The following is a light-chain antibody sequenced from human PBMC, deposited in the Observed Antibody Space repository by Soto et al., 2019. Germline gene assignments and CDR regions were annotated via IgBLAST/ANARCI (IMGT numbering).Light chain of an antibody. V-gene: IGKV3-15*01. Sequence: EIVMTQSPATLSVSPGESATLSCRASQSVSSNLAWYQQKPGQAPRLLIYGAPTRATGIPARFSGSGSGTEFTLTISSLQSEDFAVYYCQQYNNWLPLTFGGGTKVDIK. CDR3: QQYNNWLPLT. CDR1: QSVSSN. J-gene: IGKJ4*01. CDR2: GAP.